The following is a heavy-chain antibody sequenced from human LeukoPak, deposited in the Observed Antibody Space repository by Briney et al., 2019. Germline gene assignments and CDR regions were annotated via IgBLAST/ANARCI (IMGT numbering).Heavy chain of an antibody. CDR1: GFTFSSYA. J-gene: IGHJ4*02. V-gene: IGHV3-21*01. CDR3: ARALITHSGYDRTFDY. CDR2: ISSSSSYI. Sequence: PGGSLRLSCAASGFTFSSYAMSWVRQAPGKGLEWVSSISSSSSYIYYADSVKGRFTISRDNAKNSLYLQMNSLRAEDTAVYYCARALITHSGYDRTFDYWGQGTLVTVSS. D-gene: IGHD5-12*01.